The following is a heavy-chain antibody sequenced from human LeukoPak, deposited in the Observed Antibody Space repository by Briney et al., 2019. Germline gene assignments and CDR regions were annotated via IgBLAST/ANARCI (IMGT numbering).Heavy chain of an antibody. V-gene: IGHV3-53*01. CDR1: GFSVSDTF. J-gene: IGHJ5*02. Sequence: GGSLRLSRAVSGFSVSDTFMSWVRQAPGKGLEWASVIYSGGSTFYADSVKGRFTVFRDNSKNMVYLQMNNVKVEDTAVYFCARWTYPWGPGTLVTVSS. CDR3: ARWTYP. D-gene: IGHD3/OR15-3a*01. CDR2: IYSGGST.